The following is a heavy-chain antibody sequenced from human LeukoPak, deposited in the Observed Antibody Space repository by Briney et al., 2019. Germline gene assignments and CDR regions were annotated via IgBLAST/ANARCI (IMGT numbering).Heavy chain of an antibody. CDR2: IYYSGST. CDR1: GGSISIYY. Sequence: SETLSLTCTVSGGSISIYYWSWIRQPPGKGLEWIGYIYYSGSTNYNPSLKSRVTISVDTSKNQFSLKLSSVTAADTAVYYCARETYYYGSNDYWGQGTLVTVSS. V-gene: IGHV4-59*12. J-gene: IGHJ4*02. CDR3: ARETYYYGSNDY. D-gene: IGHD3-10*01.